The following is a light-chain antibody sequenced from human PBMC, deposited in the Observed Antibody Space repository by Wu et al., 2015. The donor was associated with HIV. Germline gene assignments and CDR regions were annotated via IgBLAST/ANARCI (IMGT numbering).Light chain of an antibody. CDR2: GAS. V-gene: IGKV3-20*01. CDR1: QYVSSAY. CDR3: QQYNNWPL. J-gene: IGKJ4*01. Sequence: TVLTQSPGTLSLSPGERATLSCRASQYVSSAYLAWYQQKPGQAPRLLIYGASSRATGIPDRFSGSGSGTDFTLTISSLQSEDFAIYYCQQYNNWPLFGGGTKVEIK.